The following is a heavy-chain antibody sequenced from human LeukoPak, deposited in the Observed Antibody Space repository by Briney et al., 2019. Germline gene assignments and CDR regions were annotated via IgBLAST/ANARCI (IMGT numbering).Heavy chain of an antibody. D-gene: IGHD2-2*01. CDR2: IKQDGSEK. CDR3: AREGGVGDIVVVPAAFDI. J-gene: IGHJ3*02. V-gene: IGHV3-7*01. CDR1: GFTFSNAW. Sequence: GGSLRLSCAASGFTFSNAWMSWVRQAPGKGLEWVASIKQDGSEKYYVDSVKGRFTISRDNAKNSLYLQMNSLRAEDTAVYYCAREGGVGDIVVVPAAFDIWGQGTMVTVSS.